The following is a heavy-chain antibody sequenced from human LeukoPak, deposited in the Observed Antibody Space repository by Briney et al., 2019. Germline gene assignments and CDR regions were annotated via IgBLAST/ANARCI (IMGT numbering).Heavy chain of an antibody. V-gene: IGHV3-11*04. J-gene: IGHJ4*02. CDR2: ISASGAVP. D-gene: IGHD3-22*01. CDR3: ARSLIVASEDY. CDR1: GFRFDSFY. Sequence: KPGGSLRLSCAASGFRFDSFYMGWIRQVPGKGLDYIALISASGAVPYYAESVKGRFTISRDNAKNSVSLQMNSLSADGTAVYYCARSLIVASEDYWGQGTLVTVSS.